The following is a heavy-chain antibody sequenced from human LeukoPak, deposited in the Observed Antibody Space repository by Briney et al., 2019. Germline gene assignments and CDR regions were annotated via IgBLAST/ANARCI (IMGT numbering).Heavy chain of an antibody. CDR2: INHSGST. V-gene: IGHV4-34*01. Sequence: SETLSLTCAVYGGSFSGYYWSWIRQPPGKGLEWIGEINHSGSTNYNPSLKSRVTISVDTSKNQFSLKLSSVTAADTAVYYCARLAVYPAPDDWGQGTLVTVSS. D-gene: IGHD1-14*01. CDR1: GGSFSGYY. J-gene: IGHJ4*02. CDR3: ARLAVYPAPDD.